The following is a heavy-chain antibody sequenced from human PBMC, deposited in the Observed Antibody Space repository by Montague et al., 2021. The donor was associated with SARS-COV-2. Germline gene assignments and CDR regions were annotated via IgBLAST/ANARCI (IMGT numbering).Heavy chain of an antibody. CDR2: ISWNSGSI. Sequence: SLRLSCAASGFTFDDYAMPWVRQAPGKGLEWVSGISWNSGSIGYADSVKGRFTIPRDNAKNSLYLQMNSLRAEDTALYYCAKLPSKDGYNLRDYWGQGTLVTVSS. D-gene: IGHD5-24*01. CDR3: AKLPSKDGYNLRDY. CDR1: GFTFDDYA. V-gene: IGHV3-9*01. J-gene: IGHJ4*02.